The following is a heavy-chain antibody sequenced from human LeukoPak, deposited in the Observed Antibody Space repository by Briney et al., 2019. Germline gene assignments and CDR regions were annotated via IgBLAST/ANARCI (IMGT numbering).Heavy chain of an antibody. V-gene: IGHV3-21*01. CDR2: ISSSSSYI. J-gene: IGHJ4*02. CDR1: GFTFSSYS. Sequence: GGSLRLSCAASGFTFSSYSMNWVRQAPGKGLEWVSSISSSSSYIYYADSVKGRFTISRDNAKNSLYLQMNSLRAEDTAVYYCARDRSSSKPVYSSGWYFSYDWGQGTLVTVSS. D-gene: IGHD6-19*01. CDR3: ARDRSSSKPVYSSGWYFSYD.